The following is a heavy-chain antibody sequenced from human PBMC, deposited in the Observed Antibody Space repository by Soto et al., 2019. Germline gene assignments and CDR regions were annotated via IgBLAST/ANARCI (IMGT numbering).Heavy chain of an antibody. D-gene: IGHD4-17*01. CDR3: ESEEGDYAEYGY. Sequence: SETLSLTCTVSGASLTSATSYWTWIRQHPGKGLEWIGYIYYSGSIYYNPSLKSRISISMDKSKNQFSLKLTSVTAAETAVYYCESEEGDYAEYGYWGRGALVTVSS. V-gene: IGHV4-31*03. CDR2: IYYSGSI. J-gene: IGHJ4*01. CDR1: GASLTSATSY.